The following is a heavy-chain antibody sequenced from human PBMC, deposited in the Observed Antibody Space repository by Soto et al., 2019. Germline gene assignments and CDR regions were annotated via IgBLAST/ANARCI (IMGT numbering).Heavy chain of an antibody. D-gene: IGHD3-22*01. V-gene: IGHV3-48*02. J-gene: IGHJ2*01. CDR1: GFAFSSYS. CDR2: ISSSSSTI. CDR3: ASYYYDSSGYSHWYFDL. Sequence: GGSLRLSCAASGFAFSSYSMNWVRQAPGKGLEWVSYISSSSSTIYYADSVKGRFTISRDNAKNSLYLQMNSLRDEDTAVYYCASYYYDSSGYSHWYFDLWGRGTLVTVSS.